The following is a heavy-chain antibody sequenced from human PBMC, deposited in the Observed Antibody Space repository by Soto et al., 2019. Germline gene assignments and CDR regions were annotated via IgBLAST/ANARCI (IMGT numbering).Heavy chain of an antibody. Sequence: ASVKVSCKASGYTFTSYYMHWVRQAPGQGLEWMGIINPSGGSTGYAQKFQGRVTMTRDTSTSTVYMELSSLRSEDTAVYYCAREGASAYYYYYGMDVWGQGTTVTVSS. CDR2: INPSGGST. V-gene: IGHV1-46*01. CDR1: GYTFTSYY. D-gene: IGHD3-16*01. CDR3: AREGASAYYYYYGMDV. J-gene: IGHJ6*02.